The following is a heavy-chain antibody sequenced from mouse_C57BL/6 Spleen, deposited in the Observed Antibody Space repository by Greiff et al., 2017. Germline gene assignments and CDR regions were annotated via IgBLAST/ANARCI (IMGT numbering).Heavy chain of an antibody. CDR1: GYTFTSYW. Sequence: QVQLQQPGAELVKPGASVKLSCKASGYTFTSYWITWVKQSPEQGLEWIGDIYPGSGSTNYNEKFKSKDTLTVDTATSTAYMQISSLTTEDSAVYYCAGDGGGLAYWGQGTLVTVSA. CDR3: AGDGGGLAY. J-gene: IGHJ3*01. V-gene: IGHV1-55*01. D-gene: IGHD1-2*01. CDR2: IYPGSGST.